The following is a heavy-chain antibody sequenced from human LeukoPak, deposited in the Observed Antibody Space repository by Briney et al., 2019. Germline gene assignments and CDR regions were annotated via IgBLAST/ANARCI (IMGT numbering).Heavy chain of an antibody. D-gene: IGHD5-24*01. V-gene: IGHV1-2*02. J-gene: IGHJ4*02. CDR1: GYTFTSYA. CDR3: ARDRYGDGFAHLDY. CDR2: ITPSGDT. Sequence: ASVKVSCKASGYTFTSYAIHWVRQAPGQGLERMGWITPSGDTNYPQKFQGRVAITWDTSITTAYMDLSRLTSDDTAVYYCARDRYGDGFAHLDYWGQGALVTVSS.